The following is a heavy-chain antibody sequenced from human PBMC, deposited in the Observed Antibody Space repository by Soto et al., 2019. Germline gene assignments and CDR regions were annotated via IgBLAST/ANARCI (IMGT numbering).Heavy chain of an antibody. CDR2: ISDGGTTI. Sequence: EAELVESGGGLVQPGGSLTLSWAASGLIFRDYEVDWVRQAPGRGPEWISYISDGGTTIYYAASVKGRFTISRDDAKKSLYLHMNNLRVDDTAIYFCVKEYCTGGTCFDAFDLWGQGTVVTVSS. D-gene: IGHD2-8*02. V-gene: IGHV3-48*03. J-gene: IGHJ3*01. CDR3: VKEYCTGGTCFDAFDL. CDR1: GLIFRDYE.